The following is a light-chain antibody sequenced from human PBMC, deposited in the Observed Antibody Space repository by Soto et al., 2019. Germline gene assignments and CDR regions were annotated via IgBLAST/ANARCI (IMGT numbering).Light chain of an antibody. CDR1: QSITDW. J-gene: IGKJ1*01. CDR3: QQYKGT. V-gene: IGKV1-5*03. Sequence: DIQMTQSPSTLSASVGDRVTITCRASQSITDWLAWYQQKPGKAPKLLIYRASSLESGVPSRFSGSGYGAQFSLTISSLQPDDFATYYYQQYKGTFGQGTKVEI. CDR2: RAS.